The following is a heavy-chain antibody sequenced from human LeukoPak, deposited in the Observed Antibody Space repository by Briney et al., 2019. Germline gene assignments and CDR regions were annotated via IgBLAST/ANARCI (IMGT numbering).Heavy chain of an antibody. D-gene: IGHD3-3*01. CDR1: GFTFSSYA. V-gene: IGHV3-23*01. CDR2: ISGSGGST. Sequence: GGSLRLSCAASGFTFSSYAMSWVRQAPGKGLEWVSAISGSGGSTYYADSVKGRFTISRDNSKNTLYLQMNSLRAEDTAVYYCARDLDYLEWLSTDYYGMDVWGQGTTVTVSS. J-gene: IGHJ6*02. CDR3: ARDLDYLEWLSTDYYGMDV.